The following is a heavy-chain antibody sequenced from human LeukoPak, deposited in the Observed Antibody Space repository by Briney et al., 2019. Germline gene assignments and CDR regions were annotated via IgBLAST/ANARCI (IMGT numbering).Heavy chain of an antibody. CDR2: INHSGST. D-gene: IGHD2-2*01. Sequence: SETLSLTCAVYGGSFSGYYWSWIRQPPGKGLEWIGEINHSGSTNYNPSLKSRVTISVDTSKNQFSLKLSSATAADTAVYYCARLDIVVVPAAMKYYNWFDPWGQGTLVTVSS. J-gene: IGHJ5*02. CDR1: GGSFSGYY. V-gene: IGHV4-34*01. CDR3: ARLDIVVVPAAMKYYNWFDP.